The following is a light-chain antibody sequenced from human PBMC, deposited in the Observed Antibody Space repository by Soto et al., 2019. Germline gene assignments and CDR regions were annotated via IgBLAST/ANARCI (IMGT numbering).Light chain of an antibody. V-gene: IGKV2-24*01. CDR1: QSLEHRDGNTY. CDR2: NIS. J-gene: IGKJ2*01. Sequence: DIVMTQTPLASPFSLGQPASISCRSSQSLEHRDGNTYLSWLQHRPGQPPRLLIYNISNRFSGVPDRFSGSGSGNYFTLKISRVEAEDAGAYYCVQGTQFPQTFCQGTKVEI. CDR3: VQGTQFPQT.